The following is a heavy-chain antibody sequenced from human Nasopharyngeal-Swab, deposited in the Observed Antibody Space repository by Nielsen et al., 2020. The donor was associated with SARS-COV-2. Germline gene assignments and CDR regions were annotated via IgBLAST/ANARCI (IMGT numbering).Heavy chain of an antibody. CDR1: GYSFTNYW. V-gene: IGHV5-51*01. CDR3: ARRGDCNGNPCYSDY. Sequence: GESLKISCKASGYSFTNYWIGWVRQMPGTGLEWMGLIYSGDSSIRYIPSFQGQVTISVDKSISTTYLQWSNLKASDAATYYCARRGDCNGNPCYSDYWGQGTLVTVSS. J-gene: IGHJ4*02. CDR2: IYSGDSSI. D-gene: IGHD2-21*02.